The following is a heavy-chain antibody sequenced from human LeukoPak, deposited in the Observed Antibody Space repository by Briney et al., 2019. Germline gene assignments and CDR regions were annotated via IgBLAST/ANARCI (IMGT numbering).Heavy chain of an antibody. D-gene: IGHD3-22*01. CDR3: TTETPPNYYDSRGYLFDY. V-gene: IGHV3-15*01. CDR2: IRSKTDGETT. Sequence: GGSLRLSCAASGFTFSNAWMSWVRQAPGKGLEWVCRIRSKTDGETTDYAAPVKGRFTISRDDSNNTLYQQMNSLKTEDTAVYYCTTETPPNYYDSRGYLFDYWGQGTLVTVSS. CDR1: GFTFSNAW. J-gene: IGHJ4*02.